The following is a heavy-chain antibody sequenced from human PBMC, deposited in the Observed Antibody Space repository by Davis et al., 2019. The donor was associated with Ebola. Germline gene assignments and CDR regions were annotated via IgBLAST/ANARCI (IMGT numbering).Heavy chain of an antibody. J-gene: IGHJ4*02. CDR2: MSYHGSHT. Sequence: GESLKISCAGFAFSFDTHGMHWVRQAPGKGLEWVASMSYHGSHTSYIDSVKGRFTISRDNSKNTLYLQMNSLRAEDTAVYFCAKEYCPNSGPYCTYFEVWGQGTQVTVSS. CDR3: AKEYCPNSGPYCTYFEV. D-gene: IGHD3-10*01. CDR1: AFSFDTHG. V-gene: IGHV3-30*18.